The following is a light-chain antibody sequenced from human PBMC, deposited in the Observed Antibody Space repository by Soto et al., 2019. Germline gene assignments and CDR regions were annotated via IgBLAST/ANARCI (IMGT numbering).Light chain of an antibody. CDR2: KNN. J-gene: IGLJ2*01. CDR1: GSNIGSNY. CDR3: AAWDDSLRV. Sequence: QSVLTQPPSASGTPGQRVTISCSGSGSNIGSNYVYWHQQFPGAAPKLLIYKNNQRPSGVPDRFSGSMSGTSASLAISGLRSEDEADYYCAAWDDSLRVFGGGTKLTVL. V-gene: IGLV1-47*01.